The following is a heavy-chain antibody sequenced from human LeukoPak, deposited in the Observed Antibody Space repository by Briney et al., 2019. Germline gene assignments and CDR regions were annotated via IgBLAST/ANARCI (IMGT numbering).Heavy chain of an antibody. CDR1: GDSVSSSSYY. Sequence: SETLSLTCTVSGDSVSSSSYYWGWIRQPPGKGLEWIGTFYYGGSTYHNPSLKSRVTISVDTSKNQFSLRLSSVTAADTALYYCASGGEQLWPYEPFSSWGQGTLVTVSS. CDR2: FYYGGST. CDR3: ASGGEQLWPYEPFSS. J-gene: IGHJ5*02. D-gene: IGHD1/OR15-1a*01. V-gene: IGHV4-39*01.